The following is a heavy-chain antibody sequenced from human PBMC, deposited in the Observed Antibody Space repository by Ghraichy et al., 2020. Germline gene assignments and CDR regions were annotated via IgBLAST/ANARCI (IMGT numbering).Heavy chain of an antibody. D-gene: IGHD5-12*01. J-gene: IGHJ4*02. V-gene: IGHV3-15*01. CDR3: TGSGYDHPNYFDY. CDR1: GFTFSNAW. CDR2: IKSKTDGGTT. Sequence: GGSLRLSCAASGFTFSNAWMSWVRQAPGKGLEWVGRIKSKTDGGTTDYAAPVKGRFTISRDDSKNTLYLQMNSLKTEDTAVYYCTGSGYDHPNYFDYWGQGTLVTVSS.